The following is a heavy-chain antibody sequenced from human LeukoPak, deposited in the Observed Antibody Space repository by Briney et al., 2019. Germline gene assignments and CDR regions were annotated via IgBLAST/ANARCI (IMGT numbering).Heavy chain of an antibody. CDR2: IKSKADGGTT. V-gene: IGHV3-15*01. CDR3: TTDSLTITTPGVFDY. J-gene: IGHJ4*02. D-gene: IGHD3-10*01. Sequence: GGSLRLSCAASGFTFFNAWMTWVRQAPGTGLEWVGRIKSKADGGTTDYAAPVKGRFTISRDDLKNTLYLQMNSLKTEDTALYSCTTDSLTITTPGVFDYWGQGALVAVSS. CDR1: GFTFFNAW.